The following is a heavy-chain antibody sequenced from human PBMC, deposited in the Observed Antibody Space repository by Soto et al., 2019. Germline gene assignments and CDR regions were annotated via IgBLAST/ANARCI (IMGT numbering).Heavy chain of an antibody. CDR1: GGSFTSYY. CDR3: ARDFDY. V-gene: IGHV4-34*01. CDR2: ISHGGIT. J-gene: IGHJ4*02. Sequence: QVRLQQWGAGLLKHSETLSLTCAVYGGSFTSYYWSWIRQPPGKGLEWIGDISHGGITNYNPSLKSRVTISLDTSQNHFSLRLTSVTAADTAVYYCARDFDYWGQGTLVTVSS.